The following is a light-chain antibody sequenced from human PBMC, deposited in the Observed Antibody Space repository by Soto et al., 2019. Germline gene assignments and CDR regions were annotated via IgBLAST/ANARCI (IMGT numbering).Light chain of an antibody. CDR2: DVS. Sequence: QSALTQPASVSGSPGQSITISCTGTSSDVGGYNYVSWYQQHPGKAPKLMIYDVSNRPSGLSNRFSGSKSGNTASLTISGLQAEDEADYCCSSYTSSSTLYVVGTGTKRTVL. CDR1: SSDVGGYNY. J-gene: IGLJ1*01. CDR3: SSYTSSSTLYV. V-gene: IGLV2-14*01.